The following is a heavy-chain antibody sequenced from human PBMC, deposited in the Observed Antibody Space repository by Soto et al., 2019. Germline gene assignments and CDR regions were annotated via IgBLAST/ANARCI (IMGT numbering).Heavy chain of an antibody. V-gene: IGHV3-23*01. Sequence: PGGSLRLSCAASGLIFSAYAMNWVRQAPGKGLEWVSAISGSGGSTYYADSLKGRFTISRDNSENTLYLQMNSLRAEDTAVYYCAKAPASSIAARRPFDYWGQGTLVTVSS. D-gene: IGHD6-6*01. CDR1: GLIFSAYA. CDR3: AKAPASSIAARRPFDY. J-gene: IGHJ4*02. CDR2: ISGSGGST.